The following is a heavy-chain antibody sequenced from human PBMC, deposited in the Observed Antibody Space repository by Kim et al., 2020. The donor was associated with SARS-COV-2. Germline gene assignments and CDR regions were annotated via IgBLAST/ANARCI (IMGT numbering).Heavy chain of an antibody. CDR3: ARSRGNFDY. CDR2: GST. Sequence: GSTNYNPYLKSRVPISVDTSKNQSSLKLSSVTAADTAVYYCARSRGNFDYWGQGTLVTVSS. V-gene: IGHV4-34*01. J-gene: IGHJ4*02.